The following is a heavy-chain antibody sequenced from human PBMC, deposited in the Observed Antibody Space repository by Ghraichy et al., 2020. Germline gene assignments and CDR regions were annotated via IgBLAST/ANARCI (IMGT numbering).Heavy chain of an antibody. CDR2: INHSGST. CDR3: ARAEVYYYDSSGYFSPVDY. V-gene: IGHV4-34*01. J-gene: IGHJ4*02. CDR1: GGSFSGYY. D-gene: IGHD3-22*01. Sequence: SETLSLTCAVYGGSFSGYYWSWIRQPPGKGLEWIGEINHSGSTNYNPSLKSRVTISVDTSKNQFSLKLSSVTAADTAVYYCARAEVYYYDSSGYFSPVDYWGQGTLVTVSS.